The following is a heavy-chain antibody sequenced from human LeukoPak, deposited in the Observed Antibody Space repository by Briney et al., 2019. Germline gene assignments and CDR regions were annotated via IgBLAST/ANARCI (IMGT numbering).Heavy chain of an antibody. CDR1: GFTVSSNY. Sequence: GGSLRLSCAASGFTVSSNYMSWVRQAPGKGLEWVSVIYSGGSTYYADSVKGRFTISRDNSKNTLYLQMNSLRAEDTAVYYCARERYCSGGSCYAPNVFDIWGRGTMVTVSS. D-gene: IGHD2-15*01. CDR3: ARERYCSGGSCYAPNVFDI. J-gene: IGHJ3*02. V-gene: IGHV3-66*01. CDR2: IYSGGST.